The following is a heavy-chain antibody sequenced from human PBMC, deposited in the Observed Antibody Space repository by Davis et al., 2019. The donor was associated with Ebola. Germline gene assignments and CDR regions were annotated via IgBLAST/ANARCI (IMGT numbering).Heavy chain of an antibody. D-gene: IGHD6-19*01. CDR2: INHSGST. CDR3: ARPRSSGWYNGAFDI. CDR1: GGSFSGYY. Sequence: GSLRLSCAVYGGSFSGYYWSWIRQPPGKGLEWIGEINHSGSTNYNPSLKSRVTISVDTSKNQFSLKLSSVTAADTAVYYCARPRSSGWYNGAFDIWGQGTMVTVSS. J-gene: IGHJ3*02. V-gene: IGHV4-34*01.